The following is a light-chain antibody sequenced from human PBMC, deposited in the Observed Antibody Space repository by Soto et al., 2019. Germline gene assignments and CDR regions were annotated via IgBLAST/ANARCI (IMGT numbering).Light chain of an antibody. CDR1: QRVSSN. V-gene: IGKV3-15*01. CDR3: QQYNNWPPD. Sequence: EIVMTQSPATLSVSPGERATLSCRASQRVSSNLAWYQQKPGQAPRLLIYGASTRATGIPARFSGSGSGTEFTLTISSLQSEDFAVYYCQQYNNWPPDFGGGTKVAIK. J-gene: IGKJ4*01. CDR2: GAS.